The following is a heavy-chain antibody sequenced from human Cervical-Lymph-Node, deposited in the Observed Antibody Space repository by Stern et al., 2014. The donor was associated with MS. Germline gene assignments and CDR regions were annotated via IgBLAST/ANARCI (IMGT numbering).Heavy chain of an antibody. J-gene: IGHJ6*01. CDR1: GFSFDDYD. Sequence: EDQLVESGGDLIQPGRSLTLSCTASGFSFDDYDMTWFRQGLGRGLEWVGFIRSDVDGGTTEYAASVKGRFIISRDDSKSIAYLQMNSLKTEDTAVYYCARGAVPNDSRYYGMDVWGQGTTVIVSP. D-gene: IGHD1-1*01. CDR2: IRSDVDGGTT. CDR3: ARGAVPNDSRYYGMDV. V-gene: IGHV3-49*03.